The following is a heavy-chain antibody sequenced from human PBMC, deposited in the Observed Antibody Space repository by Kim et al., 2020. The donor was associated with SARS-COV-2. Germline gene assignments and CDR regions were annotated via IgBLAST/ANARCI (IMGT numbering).Heavy chain of an antibody. J-gene: IGHJ4*02. CDR1: GGSISSYY. V-gene: IGHV4-4*07. CDR3: ARETKIRGYSYGSPFDY. D-gene: IGHD5-18*01. CDR2: IYTSGST. Sequence: SETLSLTCTVSGGSISSYYWSWIRQPAGKGLEWIGRIYTSGSTNYNPSLKSRVTMSVDTSKNQFSLKLSSVTAADTAVYYCARETKIRGYSYGSPFDYWGQGTLFTVSS.